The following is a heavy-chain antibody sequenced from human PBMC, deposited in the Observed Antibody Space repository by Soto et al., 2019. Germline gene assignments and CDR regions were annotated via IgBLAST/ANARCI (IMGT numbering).Heavy chain of an antibody. Sequence: EVQLVETGGGLIQPGGSLRLSCAVSGFTVNSSYMTWVRQGPGKGLEWVSGIYSAGGTYYADSVKGRFTISRDTSKNMIFLQMNNVRPEDTAVYFCARGRYCRGRTCRVGPWGQGTLVTVSS. CDR3: ARGRYCRGRTCRVGP. D-gene: IGHD2-15*01. CDR2: IYSAGGT. CDR1: GFTVNSSY. J-gene: IGHJ5*02. V-gene: IGHV3-53*02.